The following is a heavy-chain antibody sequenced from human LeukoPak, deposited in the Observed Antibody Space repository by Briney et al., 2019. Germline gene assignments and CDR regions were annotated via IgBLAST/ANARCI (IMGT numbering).Heavy chain of an antibody. CDR2: IKQDGSEK. V-gene: IGHV3-7*01. Sequence: SGGSLRLSCAASGFTVSSNYMSWVRQAPGKGLEWVANIKQDGSEKYYVDSVKGRFTISRDNAKNSLYLQMNSLRAEDTAVYYCARPNYDFWSGRGSFDYWGQGTLVTVSS. J-gene: IGHJ4*02. CDR1: GFTVSSNY. D-gene: IGHD3-3*01. CDR3: ARPNYDFWSGRGSFDY.